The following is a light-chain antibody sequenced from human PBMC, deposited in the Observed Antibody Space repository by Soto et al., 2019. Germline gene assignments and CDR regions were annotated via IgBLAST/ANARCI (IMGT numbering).Light chain of an antibody. CDR2: AAS. CDR1: QGIRND. J-gene: IGKJ4*01. Sequence: AIQMTQSPSYLSASVGDRVTITCRASQGIRNDLGWYQQKAGKAPKLLIYAASSLQSGVPSRFSGSGSGTDFTLTIRSLQPEDFATYYCLQDYNYPLTFGGGTKVEIK. CDR3: LQDYNYPLT. V-gene: IGKV1-6*01.